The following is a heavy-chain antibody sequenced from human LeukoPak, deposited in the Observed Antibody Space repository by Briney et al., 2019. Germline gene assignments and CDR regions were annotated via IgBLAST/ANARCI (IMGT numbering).Heavy chain of an antibody. D-gene: IGHD1-26*01. CDR3: ARDLGDSGSYLFPVEPFGY. V-gene: IGHV3-66*03. J-gene: IGHJ4*02. CDR1: GFTVSSNS. Sequence: GGSLRLSCTVSGFTVSSNSMSWVRQAPGKGMEWVSFIYSDNTHYSDSVEGRFTISRDNSKNTLYLQMGSLRAEDMAVYYRARDLGDSGSYLFPVEPFGYWGQGTLVTVSS. CDR2: IYSDNT.